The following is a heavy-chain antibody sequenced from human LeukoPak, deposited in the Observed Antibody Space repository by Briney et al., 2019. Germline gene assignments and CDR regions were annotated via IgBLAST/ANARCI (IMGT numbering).Heavy chain of an antibody. CDR2: INSDGSST. CDR1: GFTFSSYW. V-gene: IGHV3-74*01. D-gene: IGHD1-26*01. Sequence: GGSLRLSCAASGFTFSSYWMHWVRHAPGKGLVWVSRINSDGSSTSYADSVKGRFTISRDNAKNTLYLQMNSLRAEDTAVYYCAREVGGSWLRYFDYWGQGTLVTVSP. CDR3: AREVGGSWLRYFDY. J-gene: IGHJ4*02.